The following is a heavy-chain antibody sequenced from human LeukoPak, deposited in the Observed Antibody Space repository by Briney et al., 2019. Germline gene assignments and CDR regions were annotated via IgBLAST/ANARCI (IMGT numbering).Heavy chain of an antibody. CDR1: GGAISSYY. CDR2: IYSCGST. V-gene: IGHV4-4*07. J-gene: IGHJ5*02. CDR3: ARVRGTNKNRRHSGGSCYP. Sequence: SETLPLTCTVSGGAISSYYWSWIRQPAGKGLEWIGRIYSCGSTNYNPSLKSRVTISVDTAKNQFSLKLRSVTAADPAVYYCARVRGTNKNRRHSGGSCYPWGQGTLVTVSS. D-gene: IGHD2-15*01.